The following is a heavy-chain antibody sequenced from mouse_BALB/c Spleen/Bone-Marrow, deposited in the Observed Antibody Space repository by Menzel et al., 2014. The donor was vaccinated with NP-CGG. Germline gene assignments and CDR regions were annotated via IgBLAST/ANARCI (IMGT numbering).Heavy chain of an antibody. J-gene: IGHJ3*01. Sequence: VQLQQSGPELVKPGASVKVSCKASGHAFTSYNMYWVKQSHGKSLEWIGYIDPYNGGTTYNQKFKVKATLTVDKSSSTAYMHLNSLTSEDSAVYYCAREGYFAWFAYWGQGTLVTVSA. V-gene: IGHV1S135*01. CDR2: IDPYNGGT. CDR3: AREGYFAWFAY. CDR1: GHAFTSYN.